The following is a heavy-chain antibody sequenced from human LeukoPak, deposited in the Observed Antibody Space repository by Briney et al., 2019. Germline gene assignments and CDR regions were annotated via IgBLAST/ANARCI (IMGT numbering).Heavy chain of an antibody. J-gene: IGHJ4*02. V-gene: IGHV1-69*13. CDR3: ARDSHSKSSGYSFDY. CDR2: IIPVFGTA. D-gene: IGHD3-22*01. Sequence: SVKVSCKASGGTFSSYAISWVRQAPGQGLEWMGGIIPVFGTANYAQKFQGRVTITADESTSTAYMELSSLRSEDTAVYYCARDSHSKSSGYSFDYWGQGTLVTVSS. CDR1: GGTFSSYA.